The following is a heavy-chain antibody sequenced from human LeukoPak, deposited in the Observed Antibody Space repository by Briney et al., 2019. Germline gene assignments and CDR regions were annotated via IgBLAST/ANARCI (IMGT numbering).Heavy chain of an antibody. Sequence: ASVKVSCKASGYTFTSYDINWVRQATGQGLEWMGWMNPNSGNTGYAQKFQGRVTMTRNTSLSTAYMALSSLRSEDTPMYYCARGDYYDSSGSLSGAFDIWGQGTMVTVSS. CDR1: GYTFTSYD. V-gene: IGHV1-8*01. D-gene: IGHD3-22*01. CDR2: MNPNSGNT. J-gene: IGHJ3*02. CDR3: ARGDYYDSSGSLSGAFDI.